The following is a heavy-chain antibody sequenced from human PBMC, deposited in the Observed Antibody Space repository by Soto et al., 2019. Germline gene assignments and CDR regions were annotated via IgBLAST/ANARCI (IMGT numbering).Heavy chain of an antibody. D-gene: IGHD2-21*01. CDR2: ISGSGSTT. J-gene: IGHJ1*01. CDR1: GFTFNNQA. Sequence: EVQLLESGGGLVQPGGSLRVSCAASGFTFNNQAMSWVRQAPGKGLEWVSAISGSGSTTYYADSVKGRFTVSRDNSQNMWDLPKNSPSLEDTGIYSCATCLIVGANSVAEYFLRWGQGTVVSVSS. V-gene: IGHV3-23*01. CDR3: ATCLIVGANSVAEYFLR.